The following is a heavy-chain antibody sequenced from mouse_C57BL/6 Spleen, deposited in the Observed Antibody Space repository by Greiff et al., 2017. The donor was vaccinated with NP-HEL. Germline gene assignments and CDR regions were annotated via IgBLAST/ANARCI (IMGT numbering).Heavy chain of an antibody. CDR2: IYPSDSET. Sequence: VQLQQPGAELVRPGSSVKLSCKASGYTFTSYWMAWVKQRPGQGLEWIGNIYPSDSETHYNQKFKDKATLTVDKSSSTAYMQLSSLTSEDSAVYYCARRGYDEDYAMDYWGQGTSVTVSS. J-gene: IGHJ4*01. CDR1: GYTFTSYW. D-gene: IGHD2-14*01. CDR3: ARRGYDEDYAMDY. V-gene: IGHV1-61*01.